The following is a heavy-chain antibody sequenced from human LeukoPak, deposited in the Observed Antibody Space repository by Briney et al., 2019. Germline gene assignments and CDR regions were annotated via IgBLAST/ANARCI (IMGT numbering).Heavy chain of an antibody. J-gene: IGHJ4*02. D-gene: IGHD3-10*01. V-gene: IGHV1-8*01. CDR3: ARGALGRYGSGSYPH. CDR2: MNPNSGNT. CDR1: GYIFASYG. Sequence: GASVKVSCKASGYIFASYGISWVRQAPGQGLEWMGWMNPNSGNTGYAQKFQGRVTMTRNTSISTAYMELSSLRSEDTAVYYCARGALGRYGSGSYPHWGQGTLVTVSS.